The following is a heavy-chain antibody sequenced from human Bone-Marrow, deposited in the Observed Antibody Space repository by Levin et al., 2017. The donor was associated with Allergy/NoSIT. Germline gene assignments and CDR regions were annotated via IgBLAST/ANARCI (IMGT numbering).Heavy chain of an antibody. J-gene: IGHJ1*01. CDR1: GGSFSGYY. D-gene: IGHD6-19*01. CDR2: INHSGST. Sequence: SETLSLTCAVYGGSFSGYYWSWIRQPPGKGLEWIGEINHSGSTNYNPSLKSRVTISVDTSKNQFSLKLSSVTAADTAVYYCARAGRGPRIGSGWYGYFQHWGQGTLVTVSS. V-gene: IGHV4-34*01. CDR3: ARAGRGPRIGSGWYGYFQH.